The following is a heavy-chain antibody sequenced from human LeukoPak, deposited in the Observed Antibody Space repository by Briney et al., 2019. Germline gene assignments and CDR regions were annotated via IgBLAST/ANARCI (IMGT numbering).Heavy chain of an antibody. CDR2: ISGSGGST. D-gene: IGHD4-17*01. Sequence: TGGSLRLSCAASGFTFSSYAMSWVRQAPGKGLEWVSAISGSGGSTYYADSVKGRFTISRDNSKNTLYLQMNSLRAEDTAVYYCARDLYGDYAGTDHYFDYWGQGTLVTVSS. CDR1: GFTFSSYA. CDR3: ARDLYGDYAGTDHYFDY. V-gene: IGHV3-23*01. J-gene: IGHJ4*02.